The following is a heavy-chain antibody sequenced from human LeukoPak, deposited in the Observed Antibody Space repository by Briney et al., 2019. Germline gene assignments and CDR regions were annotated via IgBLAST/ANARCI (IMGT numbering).Heavy chain of an antibody. J-gene: IGHJ4*02. V-gene: IGHV4-59*01. CDR3: VVGHNYFDY. Sequence: KSSETLSLTCSVSGGSISSYYWSWIRQPPGKGLEWIGYIYYSGSINYNHSLKSRVTISVDTSENQLSLKLSSVTAADTAVYYCVVGHNYFDYWGQGTLVTVSS. D-gene: IGHD2-15*01. CDR1: GGSISSYY. CDR2: IYYSGSI.